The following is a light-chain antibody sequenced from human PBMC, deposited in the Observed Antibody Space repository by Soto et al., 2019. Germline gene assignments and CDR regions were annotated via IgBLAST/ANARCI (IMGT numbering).Light chain of an antibody. V-gene: IGKV1-33*01. J-gene: IGKJ4*01. CDR1: HYISNY. Sequence: DIQMTQSPSSVSASVGDRVTITCQASHYISNYLNWYQQKPGKAPKLLIYDASNLETGVPSRFSGSGSGTDFTFTISSLQPEDIATYYCQQYDNLPLTFGGGTKVDIK. CDR3: QQYDNLPLT. CDR2: DAS.